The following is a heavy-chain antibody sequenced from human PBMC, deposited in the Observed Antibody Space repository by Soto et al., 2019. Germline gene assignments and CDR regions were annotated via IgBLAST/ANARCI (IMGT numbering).Heavy chain of an antibody. CDR3: ARAEVEAFDI. J-gene: IGHJ3*02. V-gene: IGHV1-46*01. CDR2: INPSGGST. CDR1: GYTFTSYY. Sequence: AASVKASCTESGYTFTSYYMHCVRQAPGQGLEWMGIINPSGGSTSYAQKFQGRVTMTRDTSTSTVYMELSSLRSEDTAVYYCARAEVEAFDIWGQGTMVTVS.